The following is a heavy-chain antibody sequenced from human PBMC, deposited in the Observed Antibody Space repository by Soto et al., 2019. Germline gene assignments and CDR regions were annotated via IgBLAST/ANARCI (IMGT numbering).Heavy chain of an antibody. J-gene: IGHJ6*03. CDR1: GFSVSDNY. Sequence: EVQLVDSGGDLVQPGGSLRLSCAASGFSVSDNYMTWVRQAPGKGLEWVSVIYSGGTTYYADSVKGRFTVSRDSSKNKVFLQMNNLRAEDTAVYYCARDRIIVSGAPYYYCYMDVWGNGTTVTVSS. CDR2: IYSGGTT. V-gene: IGHV3-66*01. CDR3: ARDRIIVSGAPYYYCYMDV. D-gene: IGHD3-22*01.